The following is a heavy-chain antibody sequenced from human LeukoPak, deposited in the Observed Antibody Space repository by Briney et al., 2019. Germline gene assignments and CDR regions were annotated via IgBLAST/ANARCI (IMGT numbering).Heavy chain of an antibody. CDR2: IKPNSGGT. D-gene: IGHD3-9*01. CDR3: ARGPHGRIYDILTGFDY. V-gene: IGHV1-2*02. CDR1: GYTFTGHS. Sequence: ASVKVSRKASGYTFTGHSMYWVRQAPGQGLECMGWIKPNSGGTNYAQKFQGRVTMTRDTSISTAYMELSRLRSDDTAVYYCARGPHGRIYDILTGFDYWGQGTLVTVSS. J-gene: IGHJ4*02.